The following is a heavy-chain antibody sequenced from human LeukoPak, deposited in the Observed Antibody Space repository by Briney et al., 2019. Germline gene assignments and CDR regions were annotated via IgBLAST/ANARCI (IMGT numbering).Heavy chain of an antibody. CDR1: GFTFSSYS. D-gene: IGHD6-13*01. CDR3: ARESPPHIAAAGNENFDY. Sequence: PGGSLRLSCAASGFTFSSYSMNWVRQAPGKGLEWVSSISSSSSYIYYADSVKGRFTISRDNAKNSLYLQMNSLRAEDTAVYYCARESPPHIAAAGNENFDYWGQGTLVTVSS. J-gene: IGHJ4*02. CDR2: ISSSSSYI. V-gene: IGHV3-21*01.